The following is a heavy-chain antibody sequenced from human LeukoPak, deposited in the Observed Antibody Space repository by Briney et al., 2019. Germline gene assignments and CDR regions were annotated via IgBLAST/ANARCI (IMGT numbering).Heavy chain of an antibody. Sequence: GASVKVSCKASGYTFTSYYMHWARQAPGQGLEWMGIINPSGGSTSYAQKFQGRVTMTRDMSTSTVYMELSSLRSEDTAVYYCATEIGGGATPVQWFDPWGQGTLVTVSS. CDR3: ATEIGGGATPVQWFDP. J-gene: IGHJ5*02. V-gene: IGHV1-46*01. D-gene: IGHD1-26*01. CDR1: GYTFTSYY. CDR2: INPSGGST.